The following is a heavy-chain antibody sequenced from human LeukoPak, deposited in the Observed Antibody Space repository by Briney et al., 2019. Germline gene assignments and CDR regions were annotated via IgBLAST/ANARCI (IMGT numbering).Heavy chain of an antibody. V-gene: IGHV3-7*01. CDR3: SGRSGFSSIY. D-gene: IGHD6-19*01. CDR2: IKPDGSDK. CDR1: GFTFTAHW. Sequence: GGSLRLSCAASGFTFTAHWMNWVRQAPGGGLEWLANIKPDGSDKYYVDSVMGRFTISRDNAKNLVYLQMNSLRTEDTAVYYCSGRSGFSSIYWGQGTLVTVSS. J-gene: IGHJ4*02.